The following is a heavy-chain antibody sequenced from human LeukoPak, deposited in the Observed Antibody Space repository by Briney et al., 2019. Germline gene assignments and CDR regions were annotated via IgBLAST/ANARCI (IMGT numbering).Heavy chain of an antibody. J-gene: IGHJ4*02. V-gene: IGHV3-21*01. CDR2: ISSSSRQI. D-gene: IGHD2-2*01. CDR1: GFTFSKYS. Sequence: GGSLRLSCAASGFTFSKYSMNWVRQAPGKGLEWVSSISSSSRQIDYADSLKGRFTISRDNAKNSLYLQMHSLRADDTAVYYCARDSTNFDFWGQGTLVTVSS. CDR3: ARDSTNFDF.